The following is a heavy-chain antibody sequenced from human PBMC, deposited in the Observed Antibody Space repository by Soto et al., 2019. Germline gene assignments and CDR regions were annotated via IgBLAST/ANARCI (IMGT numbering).Heavy chain of an antibody. D-gene: IGHD4-17*01. J-gene: IGHJ6*02. CDR3: ARCKDYGDYGAGDYYYYYGMDV. Sequence: PSETLSLTCTVSGGSISSGGYYWSWIRPHPGKGLEWIGYIYYSGSTYYNPSLKSRVTISVDTSKNQFSPKLSSVTAADTAVYYCARCKDYGDYGAGDYYYYYGMDVWGQGTTVTVSS. V-gene: IGHV4-31*03. CDR1: GGSISSGGYY. CDR2: IYYSGST.